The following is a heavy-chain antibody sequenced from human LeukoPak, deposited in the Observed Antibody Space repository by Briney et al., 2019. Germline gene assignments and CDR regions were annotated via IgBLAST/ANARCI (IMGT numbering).Heavy chain of an antibody. CDR2: INTDGRTT. CDR1: GFTFTTFW. V-gene: IGHV3-74*01. D-gene: IGHD1-14*01. J-gene: IGHJ4*02. CDR3: ARDLHGSSDR. Sequence: GGSLCLSCAASGFTFTTFWMNWVRQAPGEGLVWVSLINTDGRTTTYADSVKGRFTISRDNAKNTLYLQMNSLRAEDTAVYYCARDLHGSSDRWGQGTLVTVSS.